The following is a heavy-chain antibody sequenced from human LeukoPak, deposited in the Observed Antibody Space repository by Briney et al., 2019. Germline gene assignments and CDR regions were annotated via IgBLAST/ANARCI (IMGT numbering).Heavy chain of an antibody. V-gene: IGHV4-39*01. J-gene: IGHJ4*02. CDR2: IYYSGSA. Sequence: SETLSLTCTVSGDSISSSSYYWGWIRQPPGKGLEWIGSIYYSGSAHYNPSLKSRVTISVDTSKNQFSLKLSSVTAADTAVFHCARKKTGTNVCFDHWGQGTLVTVSS. CDR1: GDSISSSSYY. CDR3: ARKKTGTNVCFDH. D-gene: IGHD1-1*01.